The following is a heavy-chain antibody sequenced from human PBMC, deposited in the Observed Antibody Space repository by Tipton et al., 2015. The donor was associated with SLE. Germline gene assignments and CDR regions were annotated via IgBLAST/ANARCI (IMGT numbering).Heavy chain of an antibody. J-gene: IGHJ4*02. Sequence: TLSLTCTVSGGSISSSSYYWGWIRQPPGKGLEWIGEIYHSGSTNYNPSLKSRVTISVDKSKNQFSLKLSSVTAADTAVYYCARVGVTAVDYWGQGTLVTVSS. CDR2: IYHSGST. CDR3: ARVGVTAVDY. D-gene: IGHD2-21*02. V-gene: IGHV4-39*07. CDR1: GGSISSSSYY.